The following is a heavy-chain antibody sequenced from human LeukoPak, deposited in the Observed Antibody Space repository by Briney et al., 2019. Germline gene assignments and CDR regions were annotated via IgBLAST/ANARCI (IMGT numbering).Heavy chain of an antibody. J-gene: IGHJ4*02. D-gene: IGHD3-22*01. V-gene: IGHV1-69*13. Sequence: SVNVSCKASGGTFSSYAISWVRQAPGQGLEWMGGIIPIFGTANYAQKFQGRVTITADESTSTAYMERSSLRSEDTAVYYCASNYDSSGYYRWWGQGTLVTVSS. CDR3: ASNYDSSGYYRW. CDR2: IIPIFGTA. CDR1: GGTFSSYA.